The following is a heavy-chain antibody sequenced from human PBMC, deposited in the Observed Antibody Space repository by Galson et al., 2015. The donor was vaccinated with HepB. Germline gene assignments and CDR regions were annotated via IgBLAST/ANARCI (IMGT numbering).Heavy chain of an antibody. V-gene: IGHV3-30*18. D-gene: IGHD3-3*01. CDR1: GFTFSSYG. CDR3: AKANYDFWSGRYYYYYGMDV. Sequence: SLRLSCAASGFTFSSYGMHWVRQAPGKGLEWVAVISYDGSNKYYADSVKGRFTISRDNSKNTLYLQMNSLRAEDTAVYYCAKANYDFWSGRYYYYYGMDVWGQGTTVTVSS. J-gene: IGHJ6*02. CDR2: ISYDGSNK.